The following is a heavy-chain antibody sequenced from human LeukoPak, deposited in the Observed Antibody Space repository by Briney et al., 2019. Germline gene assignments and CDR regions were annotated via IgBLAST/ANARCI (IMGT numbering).Heavy chain of an antibody. CDR1: GGSISSYY. D-gene: IGHD6-19*01. CDR3: ARQGYRSGSYYFDY. CDR2: IYYSGNN. J-gene: IGHJ4*02. V-gene: IGHV4-59*01. Sequence: PSESLSLTRTVSGGSISSYYWGWVRQPPGRGLGWLGDIYYSGNNNYHPSLKSRVTISVDTSKNQCFLKLSSVTAADTAVYYCARQGYRSGSYYFDYWGQGTLVTVPS.